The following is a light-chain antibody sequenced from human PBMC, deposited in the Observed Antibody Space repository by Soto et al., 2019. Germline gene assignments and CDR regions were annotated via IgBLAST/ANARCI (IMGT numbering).Light chain of an antibody. CDR3: QQGYTSAIT. J-gene: IGKJ5*01. CDR1: QGISSY. Sequence: IKLTQSPSSLSASVADRVTITCLASQGISSYLAWYQQKPGKSPKFLIYAASNLQSGVPSRFSGSGSGTDFTLTVNSLQPEDFATYYCQQGYTSAITFGQGTRLEIK. V-gene: IGKV1-39*01. CDR2: AAS.